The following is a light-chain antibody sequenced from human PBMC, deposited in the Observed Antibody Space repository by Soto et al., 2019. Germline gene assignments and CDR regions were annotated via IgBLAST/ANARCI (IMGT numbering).Light chain of an antibody. CDR3: QQYGSSTPT. V-gene: IGKV3-20*01. Sequence: DIGLTQCPGTVSFSPGERATLSCRASQCIXSDSSAWYQQKPGQAPRLLTYGASSRATGIPDRFSGSGSGTDFTLTVSRLEPEDFAVFYCQQYGSSTPTFGQGTKVDIK. CDR2: GAS. J-gene: IGKJ2*01. CDR1: QCIXSDS.